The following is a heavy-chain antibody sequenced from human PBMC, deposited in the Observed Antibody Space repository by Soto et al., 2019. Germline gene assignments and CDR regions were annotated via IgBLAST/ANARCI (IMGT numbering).Heavy chain of an antibody. J-gene: IGHJ5*01. D-gene: IGHD3-22*01. CDR1: GGSFSGHS. CDR2: INHSGRV. CDR3: STRAYDTNGYYRFDP. Sequence: ETLCLTCAVYGGSFSGHSWTWIRQSPGKGLEWIGDINHSGRVNYSPSLKSRVTISLDTSKNQFSLTLSAVTAADTAMYYCSTRAYDTNGYYRFDPWGQGTLVTVSS. V-gene: IGHV4-34*01.